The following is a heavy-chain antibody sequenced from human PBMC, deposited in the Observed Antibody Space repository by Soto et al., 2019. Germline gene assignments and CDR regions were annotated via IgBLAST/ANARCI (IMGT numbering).Heavy chain of an antibody. D-gene: IGHD6-13*01. CDR2: IWYDGSNK. CDR1: GFTFSSYG. V-gene: IGHV3-33*01. J-gene: IGHJ4*02. Sequence: QVQLVESGGGVVQPGRSLRLSCAASGFTFSSYGMHWVRQAPGKGLEWVAVIWYDGSNKYYADSVKGRFTTSRDNSKNTLYLQIKSLRAEDTAVYYCARWGIAAGDYWGQGTLVTVSS. CDR3: ARWGIAAGDY.